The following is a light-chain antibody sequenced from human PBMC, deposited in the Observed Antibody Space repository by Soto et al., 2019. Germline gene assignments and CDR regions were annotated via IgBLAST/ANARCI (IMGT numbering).Light chain of an antibody. V-gene: IGLV2-14*01. CDR3: SSYASSSTVI. J-gene: IGLJ2*01. CDR1: SSDVGAYNY. CDR2: DVI. Sequence: QSVLTQPASVSGSPGQSITISCTGTSSDVGAYNYVSWYQQHPFKAPKLMIYDVISRPSGISNRFSGSKSGNTASLTISGVQAEDEADYYCSSYASSSTVIFGGGTKLTVL.